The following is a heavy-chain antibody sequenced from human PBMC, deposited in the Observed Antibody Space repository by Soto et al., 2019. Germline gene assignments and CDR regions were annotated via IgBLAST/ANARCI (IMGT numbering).Heavy chain of an antibody. CDR1: GDTFSFYT. D-gene: IGHD3-10*01. CDR3: AASYGSGYRAFDY. Sequence: QVQLVQSGTEVKKPGSSVKVSCKASGDTFSFYTINWVRQAPGLGLEWVGRINPIVSMSNYAQKFQGRVSMTADKSTSAAYMELRGLRSDDKAMYFCAASYGSGYRAFDYWGQGALVIVSS. V-gene: IGHV1-69*02. J-gene: IGHJ4*02. CDR2: INPIVSMS.